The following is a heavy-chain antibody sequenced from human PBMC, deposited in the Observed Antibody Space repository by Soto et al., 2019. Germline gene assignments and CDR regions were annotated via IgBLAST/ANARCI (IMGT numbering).Heavy chain of an antibody. CDR3: ARVRFQGGGSSPRYYYYMDV. CDR2: TYYRSKWYN. Sequence: SQTLSLTCAISGDSVSSNSAAWNWIRQSPSRGLEWLGRTYYRSKWYNDYAVSVKSRITINPDTSKNQFSLQLNSVTPEDTAVYYCARVRFQGGGSSPRYYYYMDVWGKGTTVTVSS. J-gene: IGHJ6*03. D-gene: IGHD6-13*01. V-gene: IGHV6-1*01. CDR1: GDSVSSNSAA.